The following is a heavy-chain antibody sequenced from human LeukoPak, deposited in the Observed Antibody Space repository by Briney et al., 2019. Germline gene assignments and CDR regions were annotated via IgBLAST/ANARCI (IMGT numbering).Heavy chain of an antibody. J-gene: IGHJ4*02. D-gene: IGHD6-13*01. CDR1: GFTFSNYA. CDR2: ISGSGVST. V-gene: IGHV3-23*01. Sequence: GGSLRLSCAASGFTFSNYAMSWVRQAPGKGLEWVSTISGSGVSTYYADSVKGRFSISRDISKNTLYLQMNSLRAEDTAVYYCARNSYSSSYDYWGQGTLVTVSS. CDR3: ARNSYSSSYDY.